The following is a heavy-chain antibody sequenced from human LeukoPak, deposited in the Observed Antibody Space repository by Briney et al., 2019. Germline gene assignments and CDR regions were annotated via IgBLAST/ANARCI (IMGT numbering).Heavy chain of an antibody. CDR2: INHSGST. CDR3: ARLVGAAGYYYGMDV. J-gene: IGHJ6*02. CDR1: GGSISSYY. Sequence: SETLSLTCTVSGGSISSYYWSWIRQPPGKGLEWIGEINHSGSTNYNPSLKSRVTISVDTSKNQFSLKLSSVTAADTAVYYCARLVGAAGYYYGMDVWGQGTTVTVSS. D-gene: IGHD1-26*01. V-gene: IGHV4-34*01.